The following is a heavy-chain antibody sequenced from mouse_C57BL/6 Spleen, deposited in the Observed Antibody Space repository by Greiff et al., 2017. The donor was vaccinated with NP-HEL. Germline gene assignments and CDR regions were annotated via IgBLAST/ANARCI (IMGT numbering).Heavy chain of an antibody. CDR3: TRLDSSGYVGAMDY. Sequence: EVQGVESGEGLVKPGGSLKLSCAASGFTFSSYAMSWVRQTPEKRLEWVAYISSGGDYIYYADTVKGRFTISRDNARNTLYLQMSSLKSEDTAMYYCTRLDSSGYVGAMDYWGQGTSVTVSS. V-gene: IGHV5-9-1*02. CDR2: ISSGGDYI. J-gene: IGHJ4*01. D-gene: IGHD3-2*02. CDR1: GFTFSSYA.